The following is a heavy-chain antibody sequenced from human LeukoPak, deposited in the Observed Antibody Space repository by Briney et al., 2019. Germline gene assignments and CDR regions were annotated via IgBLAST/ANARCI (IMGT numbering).Heavy chain of an antibody. V-gene: IGHV4-34*01. Sequence: PSETLSLTCAVYGGSFSGYYYSWIRQPPGEGLEWIGEINHSGDTNYNPSLKSRVTLSVDTSKNQFSLKLSSVTAADTAVYYCARRVVRGVTARTFDYWGQGTLVTVSS. J-gene: IGHJ4*02. CDR1: GGSFSGYY. D-gene: IGHD3-10*01. CDR2: INHSGDT. CDR3: ARRVVRGVTARTFDY.